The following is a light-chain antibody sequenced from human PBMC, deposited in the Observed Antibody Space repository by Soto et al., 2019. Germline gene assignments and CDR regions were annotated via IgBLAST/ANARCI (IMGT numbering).Light chain of an antibody. V-gene: IGKV3-20*01. CDR1: QSVSSIY. J-gene: IGKJ1*01. CDR3: QQYGTPPWT. Sequence: EIALTQSPGTLSLSPGERATLSCRASQSVSSIYLAWYQQKPGQAPRLLIYGASDRATGIPDRFSGSGSGTDFTLTISRREPEDFAVYYCQQYGTPPWTFGQGTKVEI. CDR2: GAS.